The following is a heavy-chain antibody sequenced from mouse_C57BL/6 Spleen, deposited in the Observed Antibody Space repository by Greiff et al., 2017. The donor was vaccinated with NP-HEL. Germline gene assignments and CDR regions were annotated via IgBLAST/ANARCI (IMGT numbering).Heavy chain of an antibody. V-gene: IGHV3-6*01. CDR1: GYSITSGYY. CDR2: ISYDGSN. CDR3: ASGSKREYFDV. Sequence: EVKLVESGPGLVKPSQSLSLTCSVTGYSITSGYYWNWIRQFPGNKLEWMGYISYDGSNNYNPSLKNRISITRDTSKNQFFLKLNSVTTEDTATYYCASGSKREYFDVWGTGTTVTVSS. J-gene: IGHJ1*03. D-gene: IGHD2-5*01.